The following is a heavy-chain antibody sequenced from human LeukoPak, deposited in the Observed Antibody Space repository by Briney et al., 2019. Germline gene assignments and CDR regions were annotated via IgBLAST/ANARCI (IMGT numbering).Heavy chain of an antibody. CDR1: GYTFTSYG. V-gene: IGHV1-18*01. Sequence: ASVKVSCKASGYTFTSYGISWVRQAPGQGLEWMGWISAYNGNTNYAQKLQGRVTMTTDTSTSTAYMELRSLRSDDTAVYYCPRRITMVRGVTPPLNWFDPWGQGTLVTVSS. J-gene: IGHJ5*02. CDR2: ISAYNGNT. D-gene: IGHD3-10*01. CDR3: PRRITMVRGVTPPLNWFDP.